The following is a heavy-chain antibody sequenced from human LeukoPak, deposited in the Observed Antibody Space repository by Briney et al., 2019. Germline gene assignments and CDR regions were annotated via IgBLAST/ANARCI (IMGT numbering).Heavy chain of an antibody. V-gene: IGHV4-34*01. CDR2: INHSGST. J-gene: IGHJ4*02. CDR1: GGSFSGYY. Sequence: KPSETLSLTCAVYGGSFSGYYWSWIRRPPGKGLEWIGEINHSGSTNYNPSLKSRVTISVDTSKNQFSLKLSSVTAADTAVYYCARAPMATTFDYWGQGTLVTVSS. CDR3: ARAPMATTFDY. D-gene: IGHD5-24*01.